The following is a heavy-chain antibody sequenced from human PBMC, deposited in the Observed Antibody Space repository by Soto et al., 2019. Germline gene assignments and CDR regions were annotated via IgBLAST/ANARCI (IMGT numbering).Heavy chain of an antibody. J-gene: IGHJ4*02. Sequence: ASVKVSCKASGYTFTRYGISWVRQAPGQGLEWLGWISAYNGNTNYAQKIQGRVTMTAETSTSTAYMELSSLRSEDKAVYYCAREGEEEYWGQGTLVTVSS. V-gene: IGHV1-18*01. CDR2: ISAYNGNT. CDR3: AREGEEEY. CDR1: GYTFTRYG.